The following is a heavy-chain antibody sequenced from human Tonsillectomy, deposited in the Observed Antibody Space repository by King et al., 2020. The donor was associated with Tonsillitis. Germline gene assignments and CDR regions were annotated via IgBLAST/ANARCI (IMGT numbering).Heavy chain of an antibody. D-gene: IGHD5-24*01. V-gene: IGHV3-33*05. J-gene: IGHJ4*02. Sequence: VQLVESGGGVVQPGRSLRLSCAASGFTFSSYDMYWVRQAPGKGLEWVAVISDDGSNKYYADSVTGRFTISRDNSKNKVYLQMNSLRAEDTAVYYCARDRDGYIFDYWGQGTLVTVSS. CDR3: ARDRDGYIFDY. CDR2: ISDDGSNK. CDR1: GFTFSSYD.